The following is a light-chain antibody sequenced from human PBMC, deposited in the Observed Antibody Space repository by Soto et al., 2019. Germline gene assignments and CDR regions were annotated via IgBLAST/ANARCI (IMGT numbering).Light chain of an antibody. J-gene: IGLJ3*02. CDR1: SSDVGGYNF. CDR2: DVS. CDR3: CSYAGSYTLV. Sequence: QSALTQPRSVSGSPGQSVTISCTGNSSDVGGYNFVSWYQHHPGKAPKLMIYDVSKRPSGVPDRFSGSKSGSTASLTISGLQAEDEADYYCCSYAGSYTLVFGGGTKLTVL. V-gene: IGLV2-11*01.